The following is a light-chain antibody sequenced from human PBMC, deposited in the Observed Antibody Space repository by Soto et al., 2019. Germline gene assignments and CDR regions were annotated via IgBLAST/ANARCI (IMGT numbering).Light chain of an antibody. V-gene: IGLV4-69*01. CDR3: QTWVTGIHI. CDR1: SGHSNYA. Sequence: QPVLTQSPSASASLGASVKLTCTLSSGHSNYAIAWHQQQPEKGPRFLMKLNSDGSHSKGDGIPDRFSGASSGAERYLTISTLRSEDEADYYCQTWVTGIHIFGGGTKLNVL. CDR2: LNSDGSH. J-gene: IGLJ2*01.